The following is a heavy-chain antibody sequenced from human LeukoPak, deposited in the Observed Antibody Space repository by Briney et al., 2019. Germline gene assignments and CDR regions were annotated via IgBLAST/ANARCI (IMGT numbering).Heavy chain of an antibody. CDR1: GFTLSTYW. CDR3: ARVQTGTTNWFDP. V-gene: IGHV3-7*04. D-gene: IGHD1-1*01. Sequence: PGGSLRLSCAASGFTLSTYWMSWVRQAPGKGLEWVANINRDGNGKYYVDSVRGRFTISRDNAKNSLYLQMNSLRAEDTAVYYCARVQTGTTNWFDPWGQGTLVTASS. J-gene: IGHJ5*02. CDR2: INRDGNGK.